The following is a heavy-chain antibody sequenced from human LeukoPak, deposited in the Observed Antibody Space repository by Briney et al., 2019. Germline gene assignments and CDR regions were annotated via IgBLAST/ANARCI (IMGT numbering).Heavy chain of an antibody. V-gene: IGHV3-11*01. D-gene: IGHD3-9*01. J-gene: IGHJ4*02. CDR2: ISSSGSTI. CDR1: GFTFSDYY. CDR3: ARDQGELRYFDWLLYPYYFDY. Sequence: KPGGSLRLSCAASGFTFSDYYMSWIRQAPGKGLELVSYISSSGSTIYYADSVRGRFTISRDNAKNSLYLQMNSLRAEDTAVYYYARDQGELRYFDWLLYPYYFDYWGQGTLVTVSS.